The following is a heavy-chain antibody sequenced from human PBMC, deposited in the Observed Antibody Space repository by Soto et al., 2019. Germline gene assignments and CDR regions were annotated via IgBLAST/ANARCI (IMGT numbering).Heavy chain of an antibody. CDR1: GYSFIDYY. Sequence: ASVKVSCKASGYSFIDYYMHWVRQAPGQGLEWMGWISAYNGNTNYAQKLQGRVTMTTDTSTSTAYMELRSLRSDDTAVYYCARDKVVSSSYYYYGMDVWGQGTTVTVSS. V-gene: IGHV1-18*04. D-gene: IGHD6-6*01. J-gene: IGHJ6*02. CDR3: ARDKVVSSSYYYYGMDV. CDR2: ISAYNGNT.